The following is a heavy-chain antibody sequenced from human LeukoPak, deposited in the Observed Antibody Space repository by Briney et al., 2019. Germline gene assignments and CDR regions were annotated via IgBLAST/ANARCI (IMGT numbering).Heavy chain of an antibody. CDR1: GYSISSGYY. Sequence: PSETLSLTCTVSGYSISSGYYWSWIRQPPGKGLEWIGYIYYSGSTNYNPSLKSRVTISVDTSKNQFSLKLSSVTAADTAVYYCARDNKQQLVDGGMDVWGKGTTVTISS. D-gene: IGHD6-13*01. CDR2: IYYSGST. J-gene: IGHJ6*03. V-gene: IGHV4-61*01. CDR3: ARDNKQQLVDGGMDV.